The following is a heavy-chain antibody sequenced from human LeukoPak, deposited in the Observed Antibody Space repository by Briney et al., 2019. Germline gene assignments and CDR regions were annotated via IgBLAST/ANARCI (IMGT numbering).Heavy chain of an antibody. D-gene: IGHD3-3*01. CDR1: GYTFTSYA. J-gene: IGHJ6*02. Sequence: ASVKVSCKASGYTFTSYAMHWVRQAPGQRLEWVGWINAGNGNTKYSQKFQGRVTITRDTSASTAYMELSSLRSEDTAVYYCARDRRFLDYYYGMDVWGQGTTATVSS. CDR3: ARDRRFLDYYYGMDV. CDR2: INAGNGNT. V-gene: IGHV1-3*01.